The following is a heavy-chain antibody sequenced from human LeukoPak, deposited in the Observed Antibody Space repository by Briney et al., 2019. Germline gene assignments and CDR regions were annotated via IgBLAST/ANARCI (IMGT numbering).Heavy chain of an antibody. D-gene: IGHD2-15*01. V-gene: IGHV3-23*01. J-gene: IGHJ4*02. CDR1: GFTSSSYT. CDR2: ISGSGGST. CDR3: AKLRSTGWYYFDY. Sequence: PGGSLRLSCAASGFTSSSYTMNWVRQAPGKGLEWVSGISGSGGSTYYADSVKGRFTISRDNSKNTLYLQMNSLRAEDTAVYYCAKLRSTGWYYFDYWGQGTLVTVSS.